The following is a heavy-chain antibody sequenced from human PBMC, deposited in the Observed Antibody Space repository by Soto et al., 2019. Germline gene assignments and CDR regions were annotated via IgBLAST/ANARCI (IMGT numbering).Heavy chain of an antibody. CDR2: IYNSGTT. CDR3: ARAKGRSFFDR. CDR1: GGSINSGCYF. Sequence: PSETLSLTCTVSGGSINSGCYFWTWVRQHPGKGLEWIGYIYNSGTTYYTSSLKSRVNISGDTSKNQFSLRLSSVTAADTAVYYCARAKGRSFFDRRGQGTMVTVSS. V-gene: IGHV4-31*03. J-gene: IGHJ4*02. D-gene: IGHD1-26*01.